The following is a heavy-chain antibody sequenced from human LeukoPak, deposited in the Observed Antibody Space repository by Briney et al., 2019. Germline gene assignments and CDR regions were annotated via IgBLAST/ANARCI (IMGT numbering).Heavy chain of an antibody. CDR1: GGSISSDY. D-gene: IGHD2-15*01. CDR2: IYYSGST. Sequence: SETLSLTCTVSGGSISSDYWSWIRQPPGKGLEWIGYIYYSGSTNYNPSLKSRVTISVDTSKNQFSLKLSSVTAADTAVYYCAREGRIGRDAFDIWGQGTMVTVSS. V-gene: IGHV4-59*01. J-gene: IGHJ3*02. CDR3: AREGRIGRDAFDI.